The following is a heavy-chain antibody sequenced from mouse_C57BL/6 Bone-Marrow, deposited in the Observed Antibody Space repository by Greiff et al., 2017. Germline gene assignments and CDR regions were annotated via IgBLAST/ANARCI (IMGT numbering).Heavy chain of an antibody. J-gene: IGHJ1*03. Sequence: EVKLVESGPGLAKPSQTLSLTCSVTGYSITSDYWNWIRKFPGNKLEYMGYISYSGSTYYNPSLKSRISITRDTSKNQYYLQLNSVTTEDTATYYCARDHYDGYYNWYFDVWGTGTTVTVSS. CDR2: ISYSGST. CDR1: GYSITSDY. V-gene: IGHV3-8*01. CDR3: ARDHYDGYYNWYFDV. D-gene: IGHD2-3*01.